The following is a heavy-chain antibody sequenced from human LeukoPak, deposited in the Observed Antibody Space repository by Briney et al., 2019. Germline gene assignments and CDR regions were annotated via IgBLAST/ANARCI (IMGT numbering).Heavy chain of an antibody. V-gene: IGHV4-38-2*02. D-gene: IGHD6-25*01. Sequence: PSETLSLTCTVSGYSISSGYYWGWIRQPPGKGLEWIGSIYHSGSTYYNPSLKSRVTITVDTSKNQFSLKLSSVTAADTAVYYCARVSEYSSGDAFDIWGQETMVTVSS. CDR3: ARVSEYSSGDAFDI. CDR2: IYHSGST. CDR1: GYSISSGYY. J-gene: IGHJ3*02.